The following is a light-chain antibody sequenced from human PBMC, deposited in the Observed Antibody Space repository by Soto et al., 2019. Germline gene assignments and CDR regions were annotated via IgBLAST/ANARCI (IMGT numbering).Light chain of an antibody. CDR2: EVT. Sequence: QSVLTQPPSASGSPGQSVTISCTGTSSDVGGYNYVSWYQQHPGKAPKLIIYEVTKRPSGVPVRFSGSKSGNTASLTVSGLLAEDEADYYCSSHAGIINVVFGGGTKVTVL. J-gene: IGLJ3*02. CDR1: SSDVGGYNY. CDR3: SSHAGIINVV. V-gene: IGLV2-8*01.